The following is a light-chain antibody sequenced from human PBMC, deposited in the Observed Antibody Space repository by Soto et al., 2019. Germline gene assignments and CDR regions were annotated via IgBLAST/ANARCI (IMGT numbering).Light chain of an antibody. V-gene: IGLV1-44*01. J-gene: IGLJ1*01. CDR3: AAWDDSLNGYV. Sequence: QSVLTQPPSASGTPGQRVTISCSGSSSNIGSNIVDWYQQLPGTAPKLLIYSNSQRPSGVPDRFSGSKSGPSASLAISGLQSEDEADYYCAAWDDSLNGYVFGTGTKLTVL. CDR2: SNS. CDR1: SSNIGSNI.